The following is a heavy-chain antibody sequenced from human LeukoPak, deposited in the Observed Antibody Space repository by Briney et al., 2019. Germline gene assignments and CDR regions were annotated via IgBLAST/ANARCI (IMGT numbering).Heavy chain of an antibody. CDR3: AELGITMIGGV. CDR1: GFTVSSNS. D-gene: IGHD3-10*02. CDR2: IYSGGST. V-gene: IGHV3-53*01. Sequence: PGGSLRLSCTVSGFTVSSNSMSWVRQAPGKGLEWVSFIYSGGSTQYSDSVKGRFTISRDNAKNSLYLQMNSLGAEDTAVYYCAELGITMIGGVWGKGTTVTISS. J-gene: IGHJ6*04.